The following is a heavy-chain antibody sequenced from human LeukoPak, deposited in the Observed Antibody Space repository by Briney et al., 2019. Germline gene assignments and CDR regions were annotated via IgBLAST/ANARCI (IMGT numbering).Heavy chain of an antibody. D-gene: IGHD6-13*01. Sequence: ASLKVSCKPAGYTFSNYLISWVREAGGHGLEWMGGISAYGATTNTTYAQKFKGRLTMTIDTSTTTAYMELRSLRSDDTAVYYCASLLAAAGALWAFDIWGQGTMVTVSS. V-gene: IGHV1-18*01. CDR2: ISAYGATT. CDR1: GYTFSNYL. J-gene: IGHJ3*02. CDR3: ASLLAAAGALWAFDI.